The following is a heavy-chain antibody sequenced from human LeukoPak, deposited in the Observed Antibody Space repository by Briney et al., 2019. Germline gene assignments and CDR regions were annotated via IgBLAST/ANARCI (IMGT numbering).Heavy chain of an antibody. Sequence: PGGSLRLSCAASGFTFDDYAMHWVRQAPGKGLEWVSGISWNSGSIGYADSVKGRFTISRDNAKNSLYLQMNSLRAEDMALYYCAKDIGYSSSPDAFDIWGQGTMVTVSS. V-gene: IGHV3-9*03. J-gene: IGHJ3*02. CDR1: GFTFDDYA. D-gene: IGHD6-13*01. CDR2: ISWNSGSI. CDR3: AKDIGYSSSPDAFDI.